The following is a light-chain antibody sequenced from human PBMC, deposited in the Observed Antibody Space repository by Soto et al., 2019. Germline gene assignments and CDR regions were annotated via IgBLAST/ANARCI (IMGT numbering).Light chain of an antibody. V-gene: IGKV1-5*03. CDR2: KAS. CDR3: QQYNPSPTWS. Sequence: DVQMTQSPSTLSASVGDRVTITCRASHNINTWLAWYQQKPGKAPKLLIYKASNLEGGVPSRFSGTGSGAEFTLTITNLQPDDFATYYCQQYNPSPTWSFGQGTKVELK. CDR1: HNINTW. J-gene: IGKJ1*01.